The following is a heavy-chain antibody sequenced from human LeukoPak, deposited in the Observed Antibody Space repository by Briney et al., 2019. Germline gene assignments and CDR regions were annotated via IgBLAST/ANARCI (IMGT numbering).Heavy chain of an antibody. D-gene: IGHD2-2*01. V-gene: IGHV4-38-2*02. J-gene: IGHJ5*02. CDR3: ARQGRYGRGYCSSTSCTGSWFDP. Sequence: SETLSLTCTVSGYSISSGYFWGWMRQPPGKGLEWIGSIYQSETAHYNPSLKSRVTISFDTSKNQFSLKLSSVTAADTAVYYCARQGRYGRGYCSSTSCTGSWFDPWGQGTLVTVSS. CDR1: GYSISSGYF. CDR2: IYQSETA.